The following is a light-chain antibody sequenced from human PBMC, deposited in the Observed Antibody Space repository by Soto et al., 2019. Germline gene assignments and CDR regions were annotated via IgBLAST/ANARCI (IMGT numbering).Light chain of an antibody. CDR3: QQYNIYPLT. CDR1: QDI. V-gene: IGKV1D-16*01. J-gene: IGKJ4*01. Sequence: DVQMTQSPSSLSASVGDRVTITCRASQDIKSLISAASNLQPGVPSRFSGSGSGTEFTLTITSLQPEDSATYYCQQYNIYPLTFGGGTKVEIK. CDR2: AAS.